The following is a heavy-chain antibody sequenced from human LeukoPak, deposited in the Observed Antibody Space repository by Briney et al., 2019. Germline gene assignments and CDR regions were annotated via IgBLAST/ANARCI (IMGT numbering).Heavy chain of an antibody. CDR1: GVSFNDYY. V-gene: IGHV4-34*01. CDR3: TRMTTGHDY. D-gene: IGHD4-17*01. J-gene: IGHJ4*02. CDR2: INHSGCT. Sequence: SETLSLTCAVSGVSFNDYYWSWVRQTPGKGLEWIGEINHSGCTNDSPSLKSRVTLSIDTSRKQFSLNLRSVTVADTGIYYCTRMTTGHDYWGQGTLVTVST.